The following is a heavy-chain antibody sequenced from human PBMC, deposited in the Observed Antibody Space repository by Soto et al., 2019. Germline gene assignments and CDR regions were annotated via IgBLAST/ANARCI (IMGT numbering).Heavy chain of an antibody. CDR1: GYSFTNYW. V-gene: IGHV5-51*01. CDR3: ARQGSNGAYVYFPMDV. J-gene: IGHJ6*02. Sequence: GESLKISCKGSGYSFTNYWIGWVRQMPGKGLEWVGIINPADSDTRYSPSFQGQVTISGDKAISTAYLQWSSLKASDTAMYYCARQGSNGAYVYFPMDVWGQGTTVTVSS. D-gene: IGHD3-16*01. CDR2: INPADSDT.